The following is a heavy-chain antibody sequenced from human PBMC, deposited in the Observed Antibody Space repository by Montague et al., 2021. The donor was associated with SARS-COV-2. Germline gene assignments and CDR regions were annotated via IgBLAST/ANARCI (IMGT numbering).Heavy chain of an antibody. CDR3: TSAGSKFGSEFDY. J-gene: IGHJ4*02. CDR2: TGGKK. Sequence: TGGKKNYSPSLKSRVTISVDTSKIQFSLKLDSMTAADTALYYCTSAGSKFGSEFDYWGQGTMVTVSS. D-gene: IGHD3-10*01. V-gene: IGHV4-4*09.